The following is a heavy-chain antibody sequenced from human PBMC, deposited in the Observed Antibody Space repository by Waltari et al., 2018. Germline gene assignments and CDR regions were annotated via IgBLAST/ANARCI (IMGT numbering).Heavy chain of an antibody. D-gene: IGHD6-13*01. V-gene: IGHV3-23*01. CDR2: MSGSGGST. Sequence: EVQLLESGGGLVQPGGSLRLSCAASGFTFSRYDLSWFRQAPGKGLEWVSAMSGSGGSTYYADSVKGRFTISRDNSKNTLYLQMNSLRAEDTAVYYCAKDIAAAGTFDYWGQGTLVTVSS. CDR1: GFTFSRYD. CDR3: AKDIAAAGTFDY. J-gene: IGHJ4*02.